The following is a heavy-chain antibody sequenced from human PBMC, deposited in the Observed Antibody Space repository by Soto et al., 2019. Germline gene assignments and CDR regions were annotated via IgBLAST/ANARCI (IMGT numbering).Heavy chain of an antibody. Sequence: PGGSLRLSCAASGFTFSSYAMSWVRQAPGKGLEWVSAISGSGGSTYYADSVKGRFTISRDNSKNTLYLQMNSLRAEDTAVYYCAKDFVRGYCSSTSCYRNWFDPWGQGTLVTVSS. V-gene: IGHV3-23*01. J-gene: IGHJ5*02. CDR1: GFTFSSYA. CDR2: ISGSGGST. CDR3: AKDFVRGYCSSTSCYRNWFDP. D-gene: IGHD2-2*02.